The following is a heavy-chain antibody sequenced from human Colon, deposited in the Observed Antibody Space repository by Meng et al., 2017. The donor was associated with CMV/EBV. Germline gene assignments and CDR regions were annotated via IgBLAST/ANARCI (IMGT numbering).Heavy chain of an antibody. CDR1: GGSISSSNW. CDR3: ARVRGYSYGPYWYFDL. CDR2: IFHTGSI. Sequence: GGSISSSNWGSWARQSPGKRLEWIGEIFHTGSINYNPSLESRVTISIDKSKNQFSLKLPSVTAADTAVYYCARVRGYSYGPYWYFDLWGRGTLVTVSS. V-gene: IGHV4-4*02. J-gene: IGHJ2*01. D-gene: IGHD5-18*01.